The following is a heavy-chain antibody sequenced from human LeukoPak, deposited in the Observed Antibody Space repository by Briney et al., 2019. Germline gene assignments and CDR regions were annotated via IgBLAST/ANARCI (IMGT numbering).Heavy chain of an antibody. Sequence: ASVKVSCKASGYTFTSYYMHWVRQAPGQGLEWMGIINPSGGSTSYAQKFQGRVTMTRDTSISTAYMELSRLRSGDTAVYYCARDERFIVVVPAAIHGGFDYWGQGTLVTVSS. D-gene: IGHD2-2*01. J-gene: IGHJ4*02. CDR1: GYTFTSYY. V-gene: IGHV1-46*01. CDR2: INPSGGST. CDR3: ARDERFIVVVPAAIHGGFDY.